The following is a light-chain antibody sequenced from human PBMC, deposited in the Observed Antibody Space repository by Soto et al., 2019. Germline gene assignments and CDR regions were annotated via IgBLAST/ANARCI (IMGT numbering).Light chain of an antibody. V-gene: IGKV3-11*01. CDR3: QQRSSWPLLT. J-gene: IGKJ4*01. Sequence: EIVLTQSPATLSLSPGDRATLSCRASQSISNFLAWYQHKPGQAPRLLIYDASNRATGIPARFSGSGSGTDVTLTISSLEPEDFAVYYCQQRSSWPLLTFGGGTKVEIK. CDR1: QSISNF. CDR2: DAS.